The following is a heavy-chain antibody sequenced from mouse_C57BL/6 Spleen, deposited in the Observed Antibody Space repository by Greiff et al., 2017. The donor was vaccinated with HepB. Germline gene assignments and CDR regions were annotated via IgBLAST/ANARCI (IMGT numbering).Heavy chain of an antibody. CDR1: GYTFTSYT. V-gene: IGHV1-4*01. Sequence: QVQLQQSGADLARPGASVKMSCKSSGYTFTSYTMPWVNQRPGQGLEWIGYIHPSSGYTKYNQKFKDKATVTADKSASTAYMQLSSLTSEDSAVYYCARRLQGDAMDYWGQGTSVTVSS. CDR2: IHPSSGYT. CDR3: ARRLQGDAMDY. J-gene: IGHJ4*01.